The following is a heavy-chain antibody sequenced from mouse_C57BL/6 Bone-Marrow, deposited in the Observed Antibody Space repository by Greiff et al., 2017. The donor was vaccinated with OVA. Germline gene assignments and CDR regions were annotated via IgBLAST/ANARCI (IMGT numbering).Heavy chain of an antibody. CDR1: GYTFTDYN. CDR3: ARREGYYAMDD. J-gene: IGHJ4*01. Sequence: EVQLQQSGPELVKPGASVKIPCKASGYTFTDYNMDWVQQSHGKSLEWIGDINPNNGGPIYNQKFKGKATLTVDKSSSTAYMELRSLTSEDTAVYYCARREGYYAMDDWGQGTSVTVSS. V-gene: IGHV1-18*01. CDR2: INPNNGGP. D-gene: IGHD3-3*01.